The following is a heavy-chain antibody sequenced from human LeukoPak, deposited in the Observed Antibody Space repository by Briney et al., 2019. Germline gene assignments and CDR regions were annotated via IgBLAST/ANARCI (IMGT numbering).Heavy chain of an antibody. V-gene: IGHV3-49*04. CDR1: GFTFGDYA. D-gene: IGHD3-22*01. Sequence: GGSLRLSCTASGFTFGDYAMSWVRQAPGKGLEWVGFIRSKAYGGTTEYAAPVKGRFTISRDDSKSIAYLQMNSLKTEDTAVYYCTRVDLRDYYDSSGPFDYWGQGTLVTVSS. J-gene: IGHJ4*02. CDR2: IRSKAYGGTT. CDR3: TRVDLRDYYDSSGPFDY.